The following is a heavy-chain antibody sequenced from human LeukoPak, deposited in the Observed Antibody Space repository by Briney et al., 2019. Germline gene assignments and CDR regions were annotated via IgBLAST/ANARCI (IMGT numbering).Heavy chain of an antibody. CDR3: ARGTRITMIVVVIDY. Sequence: GASVKVSCKASGYTFTGYYMHWVRQAPGQGLEWMGWINPNSGGTNYAQKFQGRVTMTRDTSISTAYMELSRLRSDDTAVYYCARGTRITMIVVVIDYWGQGTLVTVSS. CDR2: INPNSGGT. D-gene: IGHD3-22*01. J-gene: IGHJ4*02. V-gene: IGHV1-2*02. CDR1: GYTFTGYY.